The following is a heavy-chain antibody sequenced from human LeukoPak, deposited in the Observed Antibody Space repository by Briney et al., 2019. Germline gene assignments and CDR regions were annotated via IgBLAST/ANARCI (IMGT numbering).Heavy chain of an antibody. J-gene: IGHJ6*03. CDR2: IYYSGST. CDR3: SRRRRGSGYSYRYYYYYYMDA. D-gene: IGHD5-18*01. CDR1: GGSISSYY. Sequence: SETLSLTCTVSGGSISSYYWSWIRQHPGKGLEWIGYIYYSGSTNYNPSPYSRVTISVATSKTIFSLKLSSVSAEDTATYYCSRRRRGSGYSYRYYYYYYMDAWGKGTTVTVSS. V-gene: IGHV4-59*08.